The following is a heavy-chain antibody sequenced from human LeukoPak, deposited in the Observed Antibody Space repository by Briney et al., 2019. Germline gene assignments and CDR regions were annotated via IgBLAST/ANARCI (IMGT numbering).Heavy chain of an antibody. J-gene: IGHJ4*02. CDR3: ARVGYDFWSGYPYYFDY. CDR1: GGSISSYY. V-gene: IGHV4-59*01. D-gene: IGHD3-3*01. CDR2: IYYGGST. Sequence: PSETLSLTCTVSGGSISSYYWSWIRQPPGKGLEWIGYIYYGGSTNYNPSLKSRVTISVDTSKNQFSLKLSSVTAADTAVYYCARVGYDFWSGYPYYFDYWGQGTLVTVSS.